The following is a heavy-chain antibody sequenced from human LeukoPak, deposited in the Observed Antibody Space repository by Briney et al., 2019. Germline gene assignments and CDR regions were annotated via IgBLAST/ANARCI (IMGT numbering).Heavy chain of an antibody. V-gene: IGHV4-30-4*08. J-gene: IGHJ6*03. Sequence: SETLSLTCTVSGGSISSGDYYWSWIRQPPGKGLEWIGYIYYSGSTYYNPSLKSRVTISVDTSKNQFSLKLSSVTAADTAVYYCARDNPLGYCSSTSCYTLYYYYYMDVWGKGTTVTVSS. CDR3: ARDNPLGYCSSTSCYTLYYYYYMDV. CDR1: GGSISSGDYY. CDR2: IYYSGST. D-gene: IGHD2-2*02.